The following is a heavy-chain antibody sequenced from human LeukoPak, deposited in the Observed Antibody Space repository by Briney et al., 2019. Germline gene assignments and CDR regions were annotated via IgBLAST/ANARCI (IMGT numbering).Heavy chain of an antibody. CDR3: AKMVTSGWSPFHY. CDR2: IYSGGNT. CDR1: GFTVSSDY. V-gene: IGHV3-53*05. Sequence: GGSLRLSCAASGFTVSSDYMSWVRQAPGKGLEWVSVIYSGGNTYYADSFQGRFTISRDNSQNTLYLQMNSLRPDDTAVYYCAKMVTSGWSPFHYWGQGTLVTVCS. J-gene: IGHJ4*02. D-gene: IGHD6-19*01.